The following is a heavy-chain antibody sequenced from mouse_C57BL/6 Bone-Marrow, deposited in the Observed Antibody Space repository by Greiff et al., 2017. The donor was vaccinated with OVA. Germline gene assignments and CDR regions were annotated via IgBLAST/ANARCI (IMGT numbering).Heavy chain of an antibody. V-gene: IGHV7-4*01. J-gene: IGHJ3*01. CDR2: IRNKANGYTT. CDR1: GFTFNDYQ. D-gene: IGHD1-1*01. Sequence: EVNLVESGGGLVQPGASLRLSCAASGFTFNDYQMSWVRQAPGKAPEWLALIRNKANGYTTEYTASVKGRFTISRDNSQNILYLQMNTLRAEDSATYYCVKAVSSGSSYTWFAYWGQWTLVTVSA. CDR3: VKAVSSGSSYTWFAY.